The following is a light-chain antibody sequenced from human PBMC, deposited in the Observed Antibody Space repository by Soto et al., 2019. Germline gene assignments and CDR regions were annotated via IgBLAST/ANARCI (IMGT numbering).Light chain of an antibody. V-gene: IGLV1-44*01. CDR3: AAWDDRLNGPV. J-gene: IGLJ2*01. CDR1: SSNIGSNT. CDR2: SNN. Sequence: QSVLTQPPSASGTPGKRVTISCSGSSSNIGSNTVNWYQQLPGTAPKLLIHSNNQRPSGVPDRFSDSKSGTSASLAISGLQPEDEADYYCAAWDDRLNGPVFGGGTKVTVL.